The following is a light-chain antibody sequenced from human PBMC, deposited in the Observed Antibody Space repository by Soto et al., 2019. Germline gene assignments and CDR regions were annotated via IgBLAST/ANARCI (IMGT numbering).Light chain of an antibody. J-gene: IGLJ1*01. CDR3: QSYDSSLSAYV. CDR1: SSNIGAGYD. V-gene: IGLV1-40*01. CDR2: GNS. Sequence: QSVLTQPPSVSGAPGQRVTISCTGSSSNIGAGYDVHWYQQLPGTAPKLLIYGNSNRPSGVPDRFSGSKSGTSASLVITGLQAEDEADYYCQSYDSSLSAYVFGIGTKVTVL.